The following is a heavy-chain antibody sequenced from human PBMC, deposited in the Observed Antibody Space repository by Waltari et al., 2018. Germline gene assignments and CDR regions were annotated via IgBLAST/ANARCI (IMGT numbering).Heavy chain of an antibody. CDR2: IYYSVGT. V-gene: IGHV4-39*01. J-gene: IGHJ4*02. CDR1: GGSFSSSSYY. Sequence: LQLQESGPGLVQPSETLSLTCTVSGGSFSSSSYYCGCNGQPPGKGLEWIGRIYYSVGTYYNRSLKSRVTISVDTSKNQFSLKLSSVTAADTAVYYCARHPESSSSVDYWGQGTLVTVSS. D-gene: IGHD6-6*01. CDR3: ARHPESSSSVDY.